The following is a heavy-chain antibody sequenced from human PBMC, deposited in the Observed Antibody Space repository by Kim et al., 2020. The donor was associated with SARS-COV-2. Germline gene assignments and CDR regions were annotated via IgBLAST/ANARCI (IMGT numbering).Heavy chain of an antibody. V-gene: IGHV4-34*01. J-gene: IGHJ4*02. Sequence: SETLSLTCAVYGGSFSGYYWSWIRQPPGKGLEWIGEINHSGSTNYNPSLKSRVTISVDTSKNQFSLKLSSVTAADTAVYYCARDRDVTMVRGVIAGGLVYWGQGTLVTVS. D-gene: IGHD3-10*01. CDR3: ARDRDVTMVRGVIAGGLVY. CDR1: GGSFSGYY. CDR2: INHSGST.